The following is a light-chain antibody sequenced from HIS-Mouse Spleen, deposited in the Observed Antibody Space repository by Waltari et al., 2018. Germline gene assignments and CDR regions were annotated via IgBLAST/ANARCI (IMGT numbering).Light chain of an antibody. Sequence: ELPKAPSVAVSPWQTASITCSGDSSPKVYAYQYQQKSGQAPVLVIYEDSKRPSGIPERFSGSSSGTMATLTISGAQVEDEADYYCYSTDSSGNHRVFGGGTKLTVL. CDR3: YSTDSSGNHRV. CDR2: EDS. V-gene: IGLV3-10*01. J-gene: IGLJ2*01. CDR1: SSPKVY.